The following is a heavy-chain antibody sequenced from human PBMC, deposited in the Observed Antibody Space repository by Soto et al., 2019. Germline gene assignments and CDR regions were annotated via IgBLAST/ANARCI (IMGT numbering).Heavy chain of an antibody. CDR2: IIPNHGNT. CDR3: ARDSGAYIVVVPAAIDWFDP. Sequence: SVKVSCKASGGTFSSYTISWVRQAPGQGLERMGRIIPNHGNTNYAQKLQGRVTMTTDKSTSTAYMELRSLRSDDTAVYYCARDSGAYIVVVPAAIDWFDPWGQGTLVTVSS. D-gene: IGHD2-2*01. V-gene: IGHV1-69*08. CDR1: GGTFSSYT. J-gene: IGHJ5*02.